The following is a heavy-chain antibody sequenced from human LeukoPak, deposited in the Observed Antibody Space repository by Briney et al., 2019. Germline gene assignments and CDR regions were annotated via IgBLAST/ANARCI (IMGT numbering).Heavy chain of an antibody. CDR1: GGTFSSYA. CDR2: IIPIFGTA. V-gene: IGHV1-69*13. J-gene: IGHJ4*02. D-gene: IGHD3-22*01. CDR3: ARAMLRSTYYYDSSGYYYGDYFDY. Sequence: ASVKVSCKASGGTFSSYAISWVRQAPGQGLEWMGGIIPIFGTANYAQKFQGRVTITANESTSTAYMEISSLRSEDTAVYYCARAMLRSTYYYDSSGYYYGDYFDYWGQGTLVTVS.